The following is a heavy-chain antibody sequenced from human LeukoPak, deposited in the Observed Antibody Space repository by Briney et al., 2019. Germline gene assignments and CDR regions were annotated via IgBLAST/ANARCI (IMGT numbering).Heavy chain of an antibody. D-gene: IGHD6-13*01. CDR3: ARVLKQQGSSAFDI. CDR1: GYTFTGYY. V-gene: IGHV1-2*06. J-gene: IGHJ3*02. CDR2: INPNSGGT. Sequence: ASVKVSCKASGYTFTGYYMHWVRQAPGQGLKWMGRINPNSGGTNYAQKFQGRVTMPRDTSISTAYMELSRLRSDDTAVYYCARVLKQQGSSAFDIWGQGTMVTVSS.